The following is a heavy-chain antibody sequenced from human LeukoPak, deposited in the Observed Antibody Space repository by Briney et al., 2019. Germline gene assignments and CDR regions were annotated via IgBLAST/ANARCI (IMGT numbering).Heavy chain of an antibody. V-gene: IGHV4-34*08. J-gene: IGHJ6*03. D-gene: IGHD3-22*01. CDR3: SRYRCEINSSGYRRHYYDVDV. CDR1: GGTFSGYY. Sequence: SETLSLTCAVYGGTFSGYYWRWIRQAPGKGLEWMGEINHSGSTNYNPSLMSGVTTSVDTTTNKFSFKLSTVTAADTAAFYCSRYRCEINSSGYRRHYYDVDVWGKGTTVTVSS. CDR2: INHSGST.